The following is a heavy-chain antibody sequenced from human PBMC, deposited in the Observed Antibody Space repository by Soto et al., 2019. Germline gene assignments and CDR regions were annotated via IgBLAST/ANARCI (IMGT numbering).Heavy chain of an antibody. D-gene: IGHD1-26*01. CDR2: ISVYHGNT. Sequence: QVQLVQSGAEVKKPGASVTVSCQASGFTFNTYVITWVRQAPGQGLEWLGLISVYHGNTNYARKVQGRATMTTDTSTSTAYMALRSLRSADTAVYYCERGGSGSYRMFDYWGQGTLVTVSS. V-gene: IGHV1-18*01. CDR3: ERGGSGSYRMFDY. CDR1: GFTFNTYV. J-gene: IGHJ4*02.